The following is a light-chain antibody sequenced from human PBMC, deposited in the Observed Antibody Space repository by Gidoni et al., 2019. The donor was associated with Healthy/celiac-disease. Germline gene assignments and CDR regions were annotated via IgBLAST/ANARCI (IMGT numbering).Light chain of an antibody. CDR1: SGINVGTYR. J-gene: IGLJ3*02. CDR3: MIWHSSAWV. V-gene: IGLV5-45*01. CDR2: YKADSDK. Sequence: QAVLTQPASLSASPGASASLTCTLRSGINVGTYRIYWYQQKPGSPPQYLLSYKADSDKKQGSGVPSRFSGSKDASANAGILLISGLQSEDEADYYCMIWHSSAWVFGGGTKLTVL.